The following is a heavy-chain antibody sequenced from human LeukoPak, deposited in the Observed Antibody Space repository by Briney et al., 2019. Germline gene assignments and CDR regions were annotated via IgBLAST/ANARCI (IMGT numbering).Heavy chain of an antibody. CDR2: IYYSGST. Sequence: SETLSLTCTVSGGSISSSSYCWGWIRQPPGKGLEWIGSIYYSGSTNYNPSLKSRVTISLDTSKNQFSLKLTSVTAADTAVYYCASVRGYSSGWYASGFDPWGQGTLVTVSS. J-gene: IGHJ5*02. CDR3: ASVRGYSSGWYASGFDP. D-gene: IGHD6-19*01. CDR1: GGSISSSSYC. V-gene: IGHV4-39*07.